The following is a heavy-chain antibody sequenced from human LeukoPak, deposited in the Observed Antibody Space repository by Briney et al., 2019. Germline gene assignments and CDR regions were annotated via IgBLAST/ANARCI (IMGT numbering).Heavy chain of an antibody. J-gene: IGHJ5*02. V-gene: IGHV3-74*01. CDR3: ARDVPHNWFDT. Sequence: GGSLRLAWAAAGITFGNNWRQGAGQGPGKGPVWISRINSEGGGAIDADSVKGRFTVSRDNAKNTLYLQMNSLRAEDTAVYYCARDVPHNWFDTWGQGTLVTVSS. CDR1: GITFGNNW. CDR2: INSEGGGA.